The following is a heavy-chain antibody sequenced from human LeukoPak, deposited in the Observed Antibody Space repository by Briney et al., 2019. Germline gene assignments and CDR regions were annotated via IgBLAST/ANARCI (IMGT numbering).Heavy chain of an antibody. Sequence: GESLKISCKGSGYTFTSYWIGWVRQMPGEGLEWMGIIHPGDSDTRYSPSFQGQVTISADKSISTAYLQWSSLKASDTAMYFCARFHSGKSMYSGSVHNWFDPWGQGTLVTVSS. V-gene: IGHV5-51*01. CDR1: GYTFTSYW. CDR2: IHPGDSDT. J-gene: IGHJ5*02. D-gene: IGHD6-6*01. CDR3: ARFHSGKSMYSGSVHNWFDP.